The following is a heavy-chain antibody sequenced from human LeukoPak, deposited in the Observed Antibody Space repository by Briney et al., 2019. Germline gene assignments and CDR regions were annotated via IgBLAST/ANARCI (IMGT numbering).Heavy chain of an antibody. CDR2: IYHSGST. V-gene: IGHV4-38-2*02. Sequence: SETLSLTCTVSGYSISSGYYWGWIRQPPGKGLEWIGGIYHSGSTYYNPSLKSRVTISVDTSKNQFSLKLSSVTAADTAVYYCASISVDIVVVPAAKSFDYWGQGTLVTVSS. CDR3: ASISVDIVVVPAAKSFDY. J-gene: IGHJ4*02. D-gene: IGHD2-2*01. CDR1: GYSISSGYY.